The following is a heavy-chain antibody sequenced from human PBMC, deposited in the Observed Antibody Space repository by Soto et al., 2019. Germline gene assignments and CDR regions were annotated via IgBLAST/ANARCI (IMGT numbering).Heavy chain of an antibody. Sequence: SETLSLTCTVSGVSVSSGSYYWSWIRQPPGKGLEWIAYVHNSGTTNCNPSLKSRVTISVDTSKNQFSLNLNSVTAADTAVYYCARLATHSGYLLDYWGQGTLVTVSS. J-gene: IGHJ4*02. CDR1: GVSVSSGSYY. CDR3: ARLATHSGYLLDY. D-gene: IGHD3-22*01. CDR2: VHNSGTT. V-gene: IGHV4-61*01.